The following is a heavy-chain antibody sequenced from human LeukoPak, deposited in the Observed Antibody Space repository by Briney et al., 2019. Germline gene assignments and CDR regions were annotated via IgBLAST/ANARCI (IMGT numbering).Heavy chain of an antibody. J-gene: IGHJ4*02. V-gene: IGHV3-30*03. CDR3: ASTRAAGTDY. CDR2: ISYDGSNK. Sequence: GGSLRLSCAASGFTFSSYGMHWVRQAPGKGLEWVAVISYDGSNKYYADSVKGRFTISRDNSKNTLYLQMNSLRAEDTAVYYCASTRAAGTDYWGQGTPVTVSS. D-gene: IGHD6-13*01. CDR1: GFTFSSYG.